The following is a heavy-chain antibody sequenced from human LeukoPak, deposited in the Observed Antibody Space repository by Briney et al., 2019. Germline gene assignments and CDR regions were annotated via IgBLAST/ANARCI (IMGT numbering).Heavy chain of an antibody. CDR3: ARDYYDSSGPDAFDI. D-gene: IGHD3-22*01. J-gene: IGHJ3*02. CDR2: IYYSGST. CDR1: GGXISSGGYY. V-gene: IGHV4-31*03. Sequence: SETLSLTCTVSGGXISSGGYYWSWIRQHPGKGLEWIGYIYYSGSTYYNPSLKSRVTISVDTSKNQFSLKLSSVTAADTAVYYCARDYYDSSGPDAFDIWGQGTMVTVSS.